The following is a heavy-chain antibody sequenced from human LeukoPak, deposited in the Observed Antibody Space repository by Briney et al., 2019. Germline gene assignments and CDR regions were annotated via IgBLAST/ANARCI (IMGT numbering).Heavy chain of an antibody. J-gene: IGHJ4*02. CDR3: PRDYYDSSGYYTIAN. Sequence: PGGSLRLFCSASGFTFGDYAMSWARQAPGKGLEWVGFIRSKAYGGTTEYAASVKDRFTISRDDSKSIAYLQMNSLKTEDTAVYYCPRDYYDSSGYYTIANWGQGTLVTVSS. V-gene: IGHV3-49*04. CDR2: IRSKAYGGTT. D-gene: IGHD3-22*01. CDR1: GFTFGDYA.